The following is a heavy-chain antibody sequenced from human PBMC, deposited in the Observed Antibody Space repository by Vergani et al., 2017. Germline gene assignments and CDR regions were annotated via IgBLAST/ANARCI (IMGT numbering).Heavy chain of an antibody. CDR2: IDRNYGVK. CDR1: GFTFQAFA. J-gene: IGHJ2*01. CDR3: VKDNDYDADGPFDL. Sequence: VEAGGGLVQPGGSLRLSCTASGFTFQAFAFHWVRQVSGRGLEWVSGIDRNYGVKNGNSFEGRFSISRDNAKKAVFLQMNNLRHEDTALYFCVKDNDYDADGPFDLWGCGTLVTVSS. D-gene: IGHD3-16*01. V-gene: IGHV3-9*01.